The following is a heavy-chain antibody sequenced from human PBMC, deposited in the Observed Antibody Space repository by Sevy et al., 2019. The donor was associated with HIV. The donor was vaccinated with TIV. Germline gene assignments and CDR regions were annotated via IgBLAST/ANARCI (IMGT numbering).Heavy chain of an antibody. J-gene: IGHJ6*03. D-gene: IGHD2-15*01. CDR2: ISSSSSTI. V-gene: IGHV3-48*02. Sequence: GGSLRLSCAASGFTFSSYSMNWVRQAPGKGLEWVSYISSSSSTIYYADSVKGRFTISRDNAKNSLYLQMNSLRDEDTAVYYFARDKFVGYCSGGSCYSLYYYYMDVWGKGTTVTVSS. CDR1: GFTFSSYS. CDR3: ARDKFVGYCSGGSCYSLYYYYMDV.